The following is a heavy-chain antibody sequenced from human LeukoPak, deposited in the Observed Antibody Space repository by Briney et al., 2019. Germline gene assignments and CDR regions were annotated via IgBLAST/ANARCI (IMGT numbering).Heavy chain of an antibody. CDR1: GGTFSSYA. J-gene: IGHJ4*02. CDR3: TSGAAGNEGREELFDY. Sequence: SVKVSCKASGGTFSSYAISWVRQAPGQGLEWMGRIIPILGTANYAQKFQGRVTITTDESTSTAYMELSSLRPEDTAVYYCTSGAAGNEGREELFDYWGQGTLVTVSS. V-gene: IGHV1-69*11. D-gene: IGHD1-1*01. CDR2: IIPILGTA.